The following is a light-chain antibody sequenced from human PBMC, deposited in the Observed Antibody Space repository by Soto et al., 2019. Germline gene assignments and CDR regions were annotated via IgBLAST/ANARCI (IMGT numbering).Light chain of an antibody. J-gene: IGKJ1*01. Sequence: DIQLTQSPSTLSASVGDRVTISCRASQTVRSYLAWYQQKPGKAPKLLIYKASTLESGVQSRFSGSGSGTEFTLTIRSLQPDDFATYYCKQYSSLWTFGQGTKVDI. V-gene: IGKV1-5*03. CDR2: KAS. CDR1: QTVRSY. CDR3: KQYSSLWT.